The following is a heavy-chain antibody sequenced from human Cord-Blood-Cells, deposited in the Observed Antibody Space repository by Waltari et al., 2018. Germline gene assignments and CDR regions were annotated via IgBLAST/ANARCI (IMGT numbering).Heavy chain of an antibody. CDR1: GFTFSSCW. CDR3: ARAGSYYFDY. D-gene: IGHD1-26*01. V-gene: IGHV3-7*01. Sequence: EVQLVESGGGLVQPGGSLRLSCAASGFTFSSCWMSWVRQAPGKGRGWVANIKQEGSEKYYVDSVKGRFTISRDNAKNSLYLQMNSLRAEDTAVYYCARAGSYYFDYWGQGTLVTVSS. CDR2: IKQEGSEK. J-gene: IGHJ4*02.